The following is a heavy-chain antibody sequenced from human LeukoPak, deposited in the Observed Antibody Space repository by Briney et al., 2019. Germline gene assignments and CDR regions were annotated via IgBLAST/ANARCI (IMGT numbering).Heavy chain of an antibody. J-gene: IGHJ4*02. D-gene: IGHD4-17*01. Sequence: PGGSLRLSCAASGFTVSSNYMSWVRQAPGKGLQWVSSISRGSSYIHYADSVKGRFTISRDNARNSLYLQMNRLRAEDTAVYFCARDAGDYTDLYYFDYWGQGTLVPVSS. CDR3: ARDAGDYTDLYYFDY. CDR1: GFTVSSNY. V-gene: IGHV3-21*01. CDR2: ISRGSSYI.